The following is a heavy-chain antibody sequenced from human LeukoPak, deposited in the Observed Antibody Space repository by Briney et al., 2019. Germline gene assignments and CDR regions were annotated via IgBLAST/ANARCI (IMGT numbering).Heavy chain of an antibody. Sequence: SETLSLICTVSGGSISGYYWSWIRQSAGKGLEWIGRIYSSGSTNYNPSLKSRATMSVDTSKNHFSLNLSSVTAADTAVYYCARGDSTNQDGDYYGLDVWGQGTTVTVSS. J-gene: IGHJ6*02. CDR3: ARGDSTNQDGDYYGLDV. CDR1: GGSISGYY. CDR2: IYSSGST. V-gene: IGHV4-4*07. D-gene: IGHD5/OR15-5a*01.